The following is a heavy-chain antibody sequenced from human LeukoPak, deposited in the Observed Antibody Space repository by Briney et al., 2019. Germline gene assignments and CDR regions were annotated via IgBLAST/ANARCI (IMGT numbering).Heavy chain of an antibody. J-gene: IGHJ4*02. CDR2: ISYDGSNK. D-gene: IGHD6-19*01. Sequence: GGSLRLSCAASGFTFSSYAMHWVRQAPGKGLEWVAVISYDGSNKYYADSVKGRFTISRDNSKNTLYLQMNSLRAEDTAVYYCARDGLIAVVNFDYWGQGTLVTVSS. CDR1: GFTFSSYA. CDR3: ARDGLIAVVNFDY. V-gene: IGHV3-30*04.